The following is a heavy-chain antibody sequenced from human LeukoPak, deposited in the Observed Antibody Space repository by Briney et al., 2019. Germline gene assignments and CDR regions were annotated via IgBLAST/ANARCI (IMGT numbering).Heavy chain of an antibody. Sequence: GGSLRLSCAASGFTFSSYGMHWVRQAPGKGLEWVAVISYDGSNKYYADSVKGRFTISRDNSKNTLYLQMNSLRAEDTAVYYCAKAESEYCSVGRCYSLFDYWGQGTLVTVSS. V-gene: IGHV3-30*18. CDR3: AKAESEYCSVGRCYSLFDY. CDR1: GFTFSSYG. CDR2: ISYDGSNK. J-gene: IGHJ4*02. D-gene: IGHD2-15*01.